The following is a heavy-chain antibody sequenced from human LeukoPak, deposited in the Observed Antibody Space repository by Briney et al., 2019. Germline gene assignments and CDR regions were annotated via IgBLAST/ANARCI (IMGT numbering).Heavy chain of an antibody. J-gene: IGHJ4*02. CDR3: ARDGPGGGYDLDY. Sequence: PGGSLRLSCAASGFTFSGYAMHWVRQAPGKGLEWVAVIWHDGSDKYYADSVKGRFTISRDNSKNTLYLQMINLRAEDTAVYYCARDGPGGGYDLDYWGQGTLVTASS. CDR1: GFTFSGYA. V-gene: IGHV3-33*01. CDR2: IWHDGSDK. D-gene: IGHD5-12*01.